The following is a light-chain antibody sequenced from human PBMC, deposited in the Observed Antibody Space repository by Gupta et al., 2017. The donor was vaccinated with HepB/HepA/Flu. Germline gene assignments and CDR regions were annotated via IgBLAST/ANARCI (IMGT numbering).Light chain of an antibody. J-gene: IGLJ2*01. CDR3: QTWDSSTAVV. CDR1: TLGRKY. CDR2: EDT. V-gene: IGLV3-1*01. Sequence: SSDLTQTPSVSVSPGQTAHITCSGDTLGRKYVSWYQQRPDLSPVLVIYEDTKRPSGISERFSGSNAGNIATLTISGTQALDEADYYCQTWDSSTAVVFGGGTRLTVL.